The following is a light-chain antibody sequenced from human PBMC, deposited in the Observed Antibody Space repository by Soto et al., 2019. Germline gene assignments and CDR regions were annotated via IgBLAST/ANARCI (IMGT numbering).Light chain of an antibody. CDR3: CSSGGSPTYV. V-gene: IGLV2-23*02. Sequence: QSALTQPASVSGSPGQSITISCTGTSSNVGSYKLVSWYQQHPGKAPKLMIFEVNKRPSGVSNRFSGSKSGNTASLTISGLKVEDEADYYCCSSGGSPTYVFGNWTKVTVL. CDR2: EVN. CDR1: SSNVGSYKL. J-gene: IGLJ1*01.